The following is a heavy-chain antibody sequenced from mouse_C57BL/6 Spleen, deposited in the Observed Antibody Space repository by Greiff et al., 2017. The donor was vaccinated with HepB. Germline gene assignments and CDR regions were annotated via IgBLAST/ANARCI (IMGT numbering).Heavy chain of an antibody. CDR2: ISYDGSN. CDR3: ARDLQAWFAY. Sequence: EVKLQESGPGLVKPSQSLSLTCSVTGYSITSGYYWNWIRQFPGNKLEWMGYISYDGSNNYNPSLKNRISITRDTPKNQFFLKLNSVTTEDTATYYCARDLQAWFAYWGQGTLVTVSA. V-gene: IGHV3-6*01. CDR1: GYSITSGYY. J-gene: IGHJ3*01.